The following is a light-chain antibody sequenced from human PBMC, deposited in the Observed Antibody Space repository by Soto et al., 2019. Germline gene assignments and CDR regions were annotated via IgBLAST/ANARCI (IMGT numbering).Light chain of an antibody. Sequence: SVLTHPPSVSAAPGQKVTISCSGSSSNIGNNYVSWYQQVPGTAPKLLIYDNNKRPSGIPDRFSGSKSGTSATLGITGLQTGDEADYYCGTWDSSLSAYVFGTGTKVTVL. CDR3: GTWDSSLSAYV. J-gene: IGLJ1*01. CDR1: SSNIGNNY. CDR2: DNN. V-gene: IGLV1-51*01.